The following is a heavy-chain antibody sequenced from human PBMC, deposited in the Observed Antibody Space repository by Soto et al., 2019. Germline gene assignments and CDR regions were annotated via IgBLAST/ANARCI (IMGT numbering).Heavy chain of an antibody. J-gene: IGHJ6*02. V-gene: IGHV5-51*01. CDR1: GYDFSTYW. CDR3: ARHYDFWSGFSYFYGMDV. D-gene: IGHD3-3*01. CDR2: IFPNDADT. Sequence: PGESLKISCNGSGYDFSTYWIAWVRQMPGRGLEWMGIIFPNDADTKYSPSFQGQVTFSADKSISTAYLQWSSLKASDTAMYYCARHYDFWSGFSYFYGMDVWGQGTTVTVSS.